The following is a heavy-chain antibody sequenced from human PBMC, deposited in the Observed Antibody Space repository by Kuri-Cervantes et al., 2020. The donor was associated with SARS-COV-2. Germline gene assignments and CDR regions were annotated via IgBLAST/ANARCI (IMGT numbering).Heavy chain of an antibody. Sequence: ASVKVSCKASGYTFTGYYMHWVRQAPGQGLEWMGWINPNSGGTNYAQKFQGRVTMTRDTSISTAYMELSRLRSDDTAVYYCARGIPRYSGSYRPRHFDYWGQGTLVTVSS. CDR1: GYTFTGYY. CDR3: ARGIPRYSGSYRPRHFDY. D-gene: IGHD1-26*01. CDR2: INPNSGGT. J-gene: IGHJ4*02. V-gene: IGHV1-2*02.